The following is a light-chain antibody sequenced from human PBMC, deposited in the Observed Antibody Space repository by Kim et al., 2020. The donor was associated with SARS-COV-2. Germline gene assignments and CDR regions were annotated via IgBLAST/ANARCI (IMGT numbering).Light chain of an antibody. J-gene: IGLJ2*01. CDR1: KLGDKY. CDR2: QDS. V-gene: IGLV3-1*01. CDR3: QAWDSSTEV. Sequence: ELTQPPSVSVAPGQTASITCSGDKLGDKYACWYQQKPGQSPVLVIYQDSKRPSGIPERFSGSNSGNTATLTISGTQAMDEADYYCQAWDSSTEVFGGGTQLTVL.